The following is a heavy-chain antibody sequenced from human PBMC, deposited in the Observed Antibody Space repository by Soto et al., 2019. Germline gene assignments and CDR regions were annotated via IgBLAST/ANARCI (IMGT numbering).Heavy chain of an antibody. CDR3: ARGGLYCSSTSCYQGAFDI. D-gene: IGHD2-2*01. V-gene: IGHV4-30-2*01. CDR1: GGSISSGGYS. CDR2: IYHSGST. J-gene: IGHJ3*02. Sequence: QLQLQESGSGLVKPSQTLSLTCAVSGGSISSGGYSWSWIRQPPGKGLEWIGYIYHSGSTYYNPSLESRVTISVDRSKNQFSLKLSSVTAADTAVYYCARGGLYCSSTSCYQGAFDIWGQGTMVTVAS.